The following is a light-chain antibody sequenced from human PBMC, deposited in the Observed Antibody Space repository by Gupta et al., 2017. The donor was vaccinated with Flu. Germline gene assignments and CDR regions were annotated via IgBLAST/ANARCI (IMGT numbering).Light chain of an antibody. J-gene: IGLJ3*02. CDR2: SNN. CDR3: AARDDSLNGAV. CDR1: SSNIGSNT. V-gene: IGLV1-44*01. Sequence: QSVLSQPPSASRPPGPRVTISCSGSSSNIGSNTVNWYQQRPATAPKLLIYSNNPRPSGVPDRFSGSKSGTSASMAISGLQAEDEADYYCAARDDSLNGAVFGGGTKLTVL.